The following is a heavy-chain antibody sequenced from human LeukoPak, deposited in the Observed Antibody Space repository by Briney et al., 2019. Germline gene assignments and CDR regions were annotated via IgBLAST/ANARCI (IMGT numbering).Heavy chain of an antibody. V-gene: IGHV3-7*01. CDR3: AREGPDAFDI. CDR1: GFTFSSYA. Sequence: GGSLRLSCSASGFTFSSYAMHWVRQAPGKGLEWVANIKQDGSEKYYVDSVKGRFTISRDNAKNSLYLQMNSLRAEDTAVYYCAREGPDAFDIWGQGTMVTVSS. CDR2: IKQDGSEK. J-gene: IGHJ3*02.